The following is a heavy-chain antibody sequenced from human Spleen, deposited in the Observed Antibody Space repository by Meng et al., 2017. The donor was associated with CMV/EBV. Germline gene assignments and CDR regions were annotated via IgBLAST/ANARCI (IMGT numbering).Heavy chain of an antibody. CDR2: IYWNDDD. CDR3: AHLVRFNWFDP. CDR1: GFSLDTSGVG. J-gene: IGHJ5*02. Sequence: SGPTLVQPTQTLTLTCSFSGFSLDTSGVGVGWIRQAPGRALKWLAVIYWNDDDRYSPSLKRRLTITKDTSKNHVVLTMTDLDPIDTAIYYCAHLVRFNWFDPWGQGTQVTVSS. V-gene: IGHV2-5*01. D-gene: IGHD3-10*01.